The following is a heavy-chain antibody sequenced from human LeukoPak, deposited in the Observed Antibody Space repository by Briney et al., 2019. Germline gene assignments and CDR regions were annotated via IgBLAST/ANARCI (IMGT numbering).Heavy chain of an antibody. J-gene: IGHJ4*02. D-gene: IGHD5-24*01. V-gene: IGHV3-23*01. CDR2: ISGSGGST. Sequence: PGGSLRLSCAASGITVSSNYMSWVRQAPGKGLEWVSAISGSGGSTYYADSVKGRFTISRDNSKNTLSLQMNSLRAEDTAVYYCARGDGYNFFDYWGQGTLVTVSS. CDR1: GITVSSNY. CDR3: ARGDGYNFFDY.